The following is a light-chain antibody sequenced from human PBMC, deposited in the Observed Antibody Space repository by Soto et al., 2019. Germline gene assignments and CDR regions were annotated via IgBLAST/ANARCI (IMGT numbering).Light chain of an antibody. Sequence: EIVLTQSPGTLSLSPGERVTLSCRASQSVSNNYLAWYQQKSGQAPRLLTYGAFSRANGIPVRFSGSASGTDFTLIISRLEPEDVAVYYCQQYNNWPRTFGQGTKVDIK. J-gene: IGKJ1*01. CDR1: QSVSNNY. CDR2: GAF. V-gene: IGKV3-20*01. CDR3: QQYNNWPRT.